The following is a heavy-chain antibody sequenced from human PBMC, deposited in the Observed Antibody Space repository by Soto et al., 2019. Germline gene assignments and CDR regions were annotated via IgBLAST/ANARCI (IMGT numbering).Heavy chain of an antibody. CDR3: ARDRGWSLFDY. CDR1: GFTFSSYA. D-gene: IGHD6-19*01. Sequence: PGGSLRLSCAASGFTFSSYAMSWVRQAPGKGLEWVSAISDGSDTTYADSVKGRFTISRDNAKNTLYLQMNSLRAEDTAVYYCARDRGWSLFDYWGQGTLVTVSS. J-gene: IGHJ4*02. CDR2: ISDGSDT. V-gene: IGHV3-74*01.